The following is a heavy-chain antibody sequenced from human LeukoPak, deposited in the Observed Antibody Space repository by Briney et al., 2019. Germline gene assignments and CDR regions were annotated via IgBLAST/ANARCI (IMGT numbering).Heavy chain of an antibody. Sequence: ASVMVSCKASGYTFTGDYMHWARLAPGQGLEWMGRINPNSGGTNYARKFQGRVTMTRDTSISTTYMELRNLRSDDTAVYFCAKVGRFGGYNPTGFQHWGQGTLVTVSS. CDR3: AKVGRFGGYNPTGFQH. J-gene: IGHJ1*01. V-gene: IGHV1-2*06. D-gene: IGHD5-24*01. CDR2: INPNSGGT. CDR1: GYTFTGDY.